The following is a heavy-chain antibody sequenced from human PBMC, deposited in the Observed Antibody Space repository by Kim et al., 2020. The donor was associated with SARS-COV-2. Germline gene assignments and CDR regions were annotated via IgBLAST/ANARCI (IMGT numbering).Heavy chain of an antibody. D-gene: IGHD4-17*01. V-gene: IGHV3-15*01. CDR2: IKSKTDGGTT. J-gene: IGHJ4*02. Sequence: GGSLRLSCAASGFTFSNAWMSWVRQAPGKGLEWVGRIKSKTDGGTTDYAAPVKGRFTISRDDSKNTLYLQMNSLKTEDTAVYYCTTEDDTILDYGDPSPYYFDYWGQGTLVTVSS. CDR1: GFTFSNAW. CDR3: TTEDDTILDYGDPSPYYFDY.